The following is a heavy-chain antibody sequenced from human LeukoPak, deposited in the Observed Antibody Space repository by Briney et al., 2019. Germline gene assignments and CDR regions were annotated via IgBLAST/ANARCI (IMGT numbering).Heavy chain of an antibody. D-gene: IGHD6-19*01. V-gene: IGHV1-8*01. Sequence: ASVKLSCKASGYTFTIYDINWVRQATGQGLEWMGWMNPNSGNTGYAQKFQGRVTMTRNTSISTAYMELSSLRSEDTAVYYCARVLAGSGWYDVFDIWAQGTMVTVSS. CDR2: MNPNSGNT. CDR1: GYTFTIYD. J-gene: IGHJ3*02. CDR3: ARVLAGSGWYDVFDI.